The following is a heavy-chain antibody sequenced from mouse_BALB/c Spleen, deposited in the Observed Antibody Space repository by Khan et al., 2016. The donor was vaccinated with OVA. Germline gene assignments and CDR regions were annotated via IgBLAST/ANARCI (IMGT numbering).Heavy chain of an antibody. V-gene: IGHV5-6*01. Sequence: EVELVESGGDLVKPGGSLKLSCAASGFTFSTYGMSWVRQTPDKRLEWVATISSGGSYTYYPDSVKGRFTISRDNAKNTLYLQMRSLKSDEKAVYYGARRDYDYESEGCAYWGQGTLGTVSA. D-gene: IGHD1-1*01. CDR3: ARRDYDYESEGCAY. CDR1: GFTFSTYG. J-gene: IGHJ3*01. CDR2: ISSGGSYT.